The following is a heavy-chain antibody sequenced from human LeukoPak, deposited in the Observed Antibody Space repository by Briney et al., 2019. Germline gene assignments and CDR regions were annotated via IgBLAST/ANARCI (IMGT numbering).Heavy chain of an antibody. V-gene: IGHV5-51*01. Sequence: GESLKISCKGSGYSITNYWIAWVRQMPGKGLEWMGIIYPADSDIRYSPSFQVQVTISADKSISTAYLQWSSLKASDTAMYYCARQEHCSGGSCYTWFDPWGQGTLVTVSS. CDR3: ARQEHCSGGSCYTWFDP. CDR2: IYPADSDI. J-gene: IGHJ5*02. D-gene: IGHD2-15*01. CDR1: GYSITNYW.